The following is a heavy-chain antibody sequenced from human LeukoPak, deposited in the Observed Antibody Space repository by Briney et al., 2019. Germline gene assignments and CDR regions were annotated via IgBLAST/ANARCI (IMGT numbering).Heavy chain of an antibody. CDR2: IAVYNGIP. CDR1: GYSFHSFH. V-gene: IGHV1-18*01. CDR3: ARDHSGFHLDY. D-gene: IGHD3-10*01. J-gene: IGHJ4*02. Sequence: ASVKVSCKASGYSFHSFHIAWVRQAPGHGLEWMGWIAVYNGIPKYVENLQGRITMTADTSTRTAYMELRGLTSDDTAVYYCARDHSGFHLDYWGQGTLVTVSS.